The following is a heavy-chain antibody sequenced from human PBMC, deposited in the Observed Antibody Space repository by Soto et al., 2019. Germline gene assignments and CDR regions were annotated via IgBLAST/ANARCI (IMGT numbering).Heavy chain of an antibody. CDR2: ISSSGSTI. D-gene: IGHD3-9*01. CDR3: ARSYYDPLTGHYYFDS. V-gene: IGHV3-48*01. J-gene: IGHJ4*02. CDR1: GFTFSSYS. Sequence: EVQLVESGGGLVQPGGSLRLSCVVSGFTFSSYSMNWVRQAPGKGLEWVSYISSSGSTIYYADSVKGRFTISRDNAKNSWNRQLSSLRAEDTAVFYCARSYYDPLTGHYYFDSWGQGTLVTVSS.